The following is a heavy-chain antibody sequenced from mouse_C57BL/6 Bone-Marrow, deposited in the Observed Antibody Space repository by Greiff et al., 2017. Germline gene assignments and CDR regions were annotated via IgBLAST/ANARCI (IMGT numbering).Heavy chain of an antibody. J-gene: IGHJ3*01. CDR2: IFPGSGST. D-gene: IGHD1-1*01. CDR1: GYTFTSYW. V-gene: IGHV1-55*01. Sequence: QVQLQQPGAELVKPGASVKMSCKASGYTFTSYWINWVKQRPGQGLEWIGDIFPGSGSTNYNEKFKSKATLTVDTSSSTAYMQRSSLTSEDSTVYYGALCGSSPLAYWGQGTLVTVSA. CDR3: ALCGSSPLAY.